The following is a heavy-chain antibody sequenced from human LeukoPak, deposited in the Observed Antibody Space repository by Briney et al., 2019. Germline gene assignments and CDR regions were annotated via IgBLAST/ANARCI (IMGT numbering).Heavy chain of an antibody. J-gene: IGHJ4*02. Sequence: GGSLRLSCAASGFTFSSYGMHWVRQAPGKGLEWVAVIWYDGSNKYYADSVKGRFTISRDNSKNTLYLQMNSLRAEDTAVYYCAKDRSGNYDSNGRYFDYWGQGTLVTVSS. V-gene: IGHV3-33*06. D-gene: IGHD3-22*01. CDR1: GFTFSSYG. CDR2: IWYDGSNK. CDR3: AKDRSGNYDSNGRYFDY.